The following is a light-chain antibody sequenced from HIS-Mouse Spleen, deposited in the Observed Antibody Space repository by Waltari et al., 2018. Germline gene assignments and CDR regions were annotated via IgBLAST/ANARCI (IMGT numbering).Light chain of an antibody. V-gene: IGLV3-10*01. J-gene: IGLJ2*01. Sequence: SYELTQPPSVSVSPGQTARITDPGYASPNKYSYCYQQKSGQSTVLVIYEDSKRPSGIPERFSGSSSGTMATLTISGAQVEDEADYYCYSTDSSGNHRVFGGGTKLTVL. CDR2: EDS. CDR1: ASPNKY. CDR3: YSTDSSGNHRV.